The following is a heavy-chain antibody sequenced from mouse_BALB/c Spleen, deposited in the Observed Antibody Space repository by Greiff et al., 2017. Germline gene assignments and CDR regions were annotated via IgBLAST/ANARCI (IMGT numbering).Heavy chain of an antibody. D-gene: IGHD1-1*01. CDR1: GYTFTSYW. V-gene: IGHV1-7*01. CDR2: INPSTGYT. CDR3: ARDYYGSPDY. Sequence: QVQLQQSGAELAKPGASVKMSCKASGYTFTSYWMHWVKQRPGQGLEWIGYINPSTGYTEYNQKFKDKATLTADKSSSTAYMQLSSLTSEDSAVYYCARDYYGSPDYWGQGTTLTVSS. J-gene: IGHJ2*01.